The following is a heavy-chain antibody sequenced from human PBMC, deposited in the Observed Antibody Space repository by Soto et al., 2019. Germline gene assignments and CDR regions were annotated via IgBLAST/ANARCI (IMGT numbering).Heavy chain of an antibody. J-gene: IGHJ4*02. D-gene: IGHD5-18*01. CDR3: ARSGYSYGPNPLLY. V-gene: IGHV4-31*03. CDR2: IYYSGST. CDR1: GGSISSGGYY. Sequence: QVQLQESGPGLVKPSQTLSLTCTVSGGSISSGGYYWSWIRQHPGKGLEWIGYIYYSGSTYYNPSPKSRVTIXVXTPXNQFSLKLSSVTAADTAVYYCARSGYSYGPNPLLYWGQGTLVTVSS.